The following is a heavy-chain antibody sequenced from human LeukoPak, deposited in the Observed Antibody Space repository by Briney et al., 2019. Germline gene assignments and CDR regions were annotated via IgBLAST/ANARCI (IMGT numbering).Heavy chain of an antibody. CDR1: GGSISTYY. J-gene: IGHJ3*02. V-gene: IGHV4-59*12. CDR2: IYYSGST. CDR3: ARWESAYYAFDI. Sequence: SETLSLTCTVSGGSISTYYWTWIRQPPGKGLEWIGYIYYSGSTYYNPSLKSRVTISVDTSKNQFSLKLSSVTAADTAVYYCARWESAYYAFDIWGQGTMVTVSS. D-gene: IGHD1-26*01.